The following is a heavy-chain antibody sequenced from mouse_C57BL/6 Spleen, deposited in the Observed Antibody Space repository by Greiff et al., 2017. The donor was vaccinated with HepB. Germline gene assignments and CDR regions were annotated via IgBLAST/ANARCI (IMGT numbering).Heavy chain of an antibody. CDR2: IYWDDDK. CDR3: ARRGGDPWYFDV. CDR1: GFSLSTSGMG. D-gene: IGHD3-3*01. Sequence: QVTLKECGPGILQSSQTLSLTCSFSGFSLSTSGMGVSWIRQPSGKGLEWLAHIYWDDDKRYNPSLKSRLTISKDTSRNQVFLKITSVDTADTATYYCARRGGDPWYFDVWGTGTTVTVSS. V-gene: IGHV8-12*01. J-gene: IGHJ1*03.